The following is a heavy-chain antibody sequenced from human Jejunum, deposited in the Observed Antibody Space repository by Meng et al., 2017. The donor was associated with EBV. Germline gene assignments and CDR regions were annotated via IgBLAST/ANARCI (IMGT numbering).Heavy chain of an antibody. Sequence: QFQRHGPGQGLVKPSQTLSLTGAVSGDSITRGAYLWSWIRQPPGKGLEWIGNIYHIGSTYYNPSLKSRVTISVDRSKNQFSLKLTSVTAADTAVYYCARGGPDFGDYVPFDYWGQGTLVTVSS. J-gene: IGHJ4*02. CDR2: IYHIGST. CDR3: ARGGPDFGDYVPFDY. CDR1: GDSITRGAYL. D-gene: IGHD4-17*01. V-gene: IGHV4-30-2*01.